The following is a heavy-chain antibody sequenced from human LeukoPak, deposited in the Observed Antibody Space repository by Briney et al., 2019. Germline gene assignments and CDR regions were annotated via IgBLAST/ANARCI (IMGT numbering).Heavy chain of an antibody. CDR3: ARDQYYYGSGSLYMDV. CDR2: INHSGST. J-gene: IGHJ6*03. Sequence: SETLSLTCGVYGGSFSAYYWSWIRQPPGKGLEWIGDINHSGSTKYNPSLKSRVTMSVDTSKNQFSLKLSSVTAADTAVHYCARDQYYYGSGSLYMDVWGKGTTVTISS. V-gene: IGHV4-34*01. CDR1: GGSFSAYY. D-gene: IGHD3-10*01.